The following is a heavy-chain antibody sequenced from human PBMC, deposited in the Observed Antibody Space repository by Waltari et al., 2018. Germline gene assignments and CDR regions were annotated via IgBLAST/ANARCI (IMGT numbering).Heavy chain of an antibody. D-gene: IGHD3-16*01. V-gene: IGHV3-11*04. CDR1: GFTFSDYY. Sequence: QVQLVESGGGLVKPGGSLRLSCAASGFTFSDYYMSWIRQARGNGLVWFSYIRSSCSTIYYADSVKGRFTLSRDNAKIPLYLQINSLRAEATAVYYCARADYRSDWGQGTLVTVSS. CDR2: IRSSCSTI. J-gene: IGHJ4*02. CDR3: ARADYRSD.